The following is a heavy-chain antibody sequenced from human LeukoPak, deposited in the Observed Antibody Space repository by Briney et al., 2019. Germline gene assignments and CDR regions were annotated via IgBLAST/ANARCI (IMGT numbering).Heavy chain of an antibody. CDR2: IRYDGSNK. CDR3: AKAVDYYDSSGYLDY. Sequence: GESLKISCAASGFTFSSYGMHWVRQAPGKGLEWVAFIRYDGSNKYYADSVKGRFTISRDNSKNTLYLQMNSLRAEDTAVYYCAKAVDYYDSSGYLDYWGQGTLVTVSS. J-gene: IGHJ4*02. D-gene: IGHD3-22*01. V-gene: IGHV3-30*02. CDR1: GFTFSSYG.